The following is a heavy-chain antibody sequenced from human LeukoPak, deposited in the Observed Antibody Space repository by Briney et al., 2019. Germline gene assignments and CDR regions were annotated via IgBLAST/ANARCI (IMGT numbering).Heavy chain of an antibody. D-gene: IGHD5-12*01. CDR3: NSMATIFTVDY. CDR2: IRNDRIQ. V-gene: IGHV3-15*01. J-gene: IGHJ4*02. CDR1: GLTFSVAW. Sequence: PGGSLRLSCVLCGLTFSVAWMSCVRQAPEKGREWVCRIRNDRIQDYAAPVQGRFSITRDDSKKTFYLQMNSLRTEDTGVDFCNSMATIFTVDYWRQGTLVTVSS.